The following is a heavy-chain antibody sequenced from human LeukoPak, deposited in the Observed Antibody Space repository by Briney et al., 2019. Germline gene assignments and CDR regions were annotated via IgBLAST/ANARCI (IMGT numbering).Heavy chain of an antibody. Sequence: SGGSLRLSCAASGFTFDDYAMHWVRQAPGKGLEWVSGISWNSGSIGYADSVKGRFTISRDNAKNSLYLQMNSLRAEDMALYYCAKEKEPLGRVVVPAAGRGDAFDIWGQGTMVTVSS. D-gene: IGHD2-2*01. J-gene: IGHJ3*02. CDR2: ISWNSGSI. V-gene: IGHV3-9*03. CDR1: GFTFDDYA. CDR3: AKEKEPLGRVVVPAAGRGDAFDI.